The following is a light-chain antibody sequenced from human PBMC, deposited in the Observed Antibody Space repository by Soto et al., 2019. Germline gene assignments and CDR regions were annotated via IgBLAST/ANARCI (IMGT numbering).Light chain of an antibody. CDR3: SSYVGSNNLL. Sequence: QSALTQPPSASGSPGQSVTISCTGTSRDIGGYNFVSWYQQHPGKAPKLLIYDVIKRPSGVPDRFSGSKSGNTASLTVSGLQTDDEADYYCSSYVGSNNLLFGGGTKLTV. J-gene: IGLJ2*01. V-gene: IGLV2-8*01. CDR2: DVI. CDR1: SRDIGGYNF.